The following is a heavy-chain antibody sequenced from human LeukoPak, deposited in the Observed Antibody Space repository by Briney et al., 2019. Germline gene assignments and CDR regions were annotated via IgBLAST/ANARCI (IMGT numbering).Heavy chain of an antibody. CDR3: ARRHSSSSHFDY. J-gene: IGHJ4*02. V-gene: IGHV3-74*01. CDR2: INSDGSST. Sequence: GGSLRLSCAASGFTFSSYLMHWVRQAPGKGLVWVSRINSDGSSTRYADSVKGRFTISRDNAKNTLYLQMNSLRAEDTAVYYCARRHSSSSHFDYWGQGTLVTVSS. CDR1: GFTFSSYL. D-gene: IGHD6-6*01.